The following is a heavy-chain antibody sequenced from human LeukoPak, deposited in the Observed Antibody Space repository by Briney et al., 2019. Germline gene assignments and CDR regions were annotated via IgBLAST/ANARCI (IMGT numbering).Heavy chain of an antibody. Sequence: PGGSLRLSCAASGFTFGSYAMSWVRQAPGKGLEWVSTISGSGGNTYYADSVKGRFTISRENSKNTLYLQMNSLRTEDTAIYYCAKYSYYADWGQGTLVTVSS. D-gene: IGHD5-12*01. CDR3: AKYSYYAD. J-gene: IGHJ4*02. V-gene: IGHV3-23*01. CDR1: GFTFGSYA. CDR2: ISGSGGNT.